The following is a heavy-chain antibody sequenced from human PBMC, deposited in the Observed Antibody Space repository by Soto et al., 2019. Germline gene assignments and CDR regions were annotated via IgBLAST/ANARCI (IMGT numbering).Heavy chain of an antibody. CDR1: GYTFTSYE. D-gene: IGHD3-3*01. V-gene: IGHV1-8*01. Sequence: SVKVYCKGSGYTFTSYEINWVRQATGQGLEWMGWMNPNSGNTGYAQKFQGRVTMTRNTSISTAYMELSSLRSEDTAVYYCAAYDFWSGGGSIWGQGTMVTVSS. J-gene: IGHJ3*02. CDR3: AAYDFWSGGGSI. CDR2: MNPNSGNT.